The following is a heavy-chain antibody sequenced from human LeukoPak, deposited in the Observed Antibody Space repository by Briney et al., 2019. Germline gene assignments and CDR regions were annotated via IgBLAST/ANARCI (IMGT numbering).Heavy chain of an antibody. CDR1: GGTFSSYA. CDR3: ARDRGVRAKLGAPLYDY. CDR2: IIPIFGTA. V-gene: IGHV1-69*01. J-gene: IGHJ4*02. D-gene: IGHD3-10*01. Sequence: GASVKVSCKASGGTFSSYAISWVRQAPGQGLEWMGGIIPIFGTANYAQKFQGRVTITADESTSTAYMELSSLRSEDTAVYYCARDRGVRAKLGAPLYDYWGQGTLVTVSS.